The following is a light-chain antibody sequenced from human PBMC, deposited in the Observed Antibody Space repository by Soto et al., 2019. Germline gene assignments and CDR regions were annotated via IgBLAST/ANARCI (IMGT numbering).Light chain of an antibody. CDR3: AAWDDSLRGV. J-gene: IGLJ2*01. V-gene: IGLV1-47*01. Sequence: QSVLTQPPSASGTPGQGVTISCSGSSSNIGSNYVYWYQQLPGTAPKLLIYRNNQRPSGVPDRFSGSKSGTSASLAISGLRSEDEADYYCAAWDDSLRGVFGGGTKLTVL. CDR2: RNN. CDR1: SSNIGSNY.